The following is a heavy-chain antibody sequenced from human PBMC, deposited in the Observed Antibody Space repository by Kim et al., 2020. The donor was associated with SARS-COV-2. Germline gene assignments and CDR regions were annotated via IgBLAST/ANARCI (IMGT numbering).Heavy chain of an antibody. CDR3: LRYFDWPRYYFDY. CDR2: IYYSGST. Sequence: SETLSLTCTVSGGSISSSSYYWGWIRQPPGKGLEWIGSIYYSGSTYYNPSLKSRVTISVDTSKNQFSLKLSSVTAADTAVYYCLRYFDWPRYYFDYWGQGTLVTVSS. D-gene: IGHD3-9*01. CDR1: GGSISSSSYY. V-gene: IGHV4-39*01. J-gene: IGHJ4*02.